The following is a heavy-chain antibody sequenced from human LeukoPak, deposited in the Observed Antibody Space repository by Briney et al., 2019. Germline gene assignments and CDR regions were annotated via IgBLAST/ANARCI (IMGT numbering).Heavy chain of an antibody. Sequence: PGGSLRLSCAASGFTFSSYWMSWVRQAPGKGLEWVANIKQDGSEKYYVDSVKGRFTISRDNAKNSLYLQMNSLRAEDTAVYYCARDSYLTIFGVVISHYYGMDVWGQGTTVTVSS. CDR1: GFTFSSYW. D-gene: IGHD3-3*01. V-gene: IGHV3-7*01. J-gene: IGHJ6*02. CDR3: ARDSYLTIFGVVISHYYGMDV. CDR2: IKQDGSEK.